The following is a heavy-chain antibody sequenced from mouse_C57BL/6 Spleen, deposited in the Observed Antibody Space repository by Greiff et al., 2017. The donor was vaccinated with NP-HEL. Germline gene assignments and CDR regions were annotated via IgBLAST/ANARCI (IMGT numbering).Heavy chain of an antibody. V-gene: IGHV1-59*01. CDR2: IDPSDSYT. J-gene: IGHJ3*01. CDR1: GYTFTSYC. Sequence: QVQLQQPGAELVRPGTSVKLSCKASGYTFTSYCMHWVKQRPGQGLEWIGVIDPSDSYTNYNQKFKGKATLTVDTSSSTAYMQLSSLTSEDSAVYYCARERDPAWFAYWGQGTLVTVSA. CDR3: ARERDPAWFAY.